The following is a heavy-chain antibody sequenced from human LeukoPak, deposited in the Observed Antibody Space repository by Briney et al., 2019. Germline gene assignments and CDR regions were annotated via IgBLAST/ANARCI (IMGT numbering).Heavy chain of an antibody. CDR1: GASISSGSNY. Sequence: PSETLSLTCSVSGASISSGSNYWGWIRQPPGKGLEWIGSIYHSGSTFYNSSLKSRVTISVDTSKNQFSLKLNSVTAADTAVYYCARGRDGYNFLNRGEYYYFDYWGQGTLVTVSS. CDR2: IYHSGST. V-gene: IGHV4-39*01. D-gene: IGHD5-24*01. CDR3: ARGRDGYNFLNRGEYYYFDY. J-gene: IGHJ4*02.